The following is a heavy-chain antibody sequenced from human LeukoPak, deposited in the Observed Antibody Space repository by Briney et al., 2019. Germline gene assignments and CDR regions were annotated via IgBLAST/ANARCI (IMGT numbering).Heavy chain of an antibody. D-gene: IGHD3-3*01. CDR2: LRYCGSNK. V-gene: IGHV3-30*02. J-gene: IGHJ5*02. CDR1: GFNLSSHG. Sequence: GSLRLSCSTSGFNLSSHGMALVRQAPGQGLEGGAFLRYCGSNKYYADSVKGRFTISRDNSKNTLYLQMNSLRAEDTAVYYCAKDTTYYDFWSGYYNWFDPWGQGTLVTVSS. CDR3: AKDTTYYDFWSGYYNWFDP.